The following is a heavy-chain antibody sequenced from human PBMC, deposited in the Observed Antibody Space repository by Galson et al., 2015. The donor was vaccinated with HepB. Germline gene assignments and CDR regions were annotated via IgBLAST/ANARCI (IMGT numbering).Heavy chain of an antibody. J-gene: IGHJ4*02. D-gene: IGHD6-6*01. CDR1: GFTFSSYS. CDR3: ARDAGGSSLWYFDY. Sequence: SLRLSCAASGFTFSSYSMNWVRQAPGKGLEWVSSISSSSSYTYYADSVKGRFTISRDNAKNSLYLQMNSLRAEDTAVYYCARDAGGSSLWYFDYWGQGTLITVSS. CDR2: ISSSSSYT. V-gene: IGHV3-21*01.